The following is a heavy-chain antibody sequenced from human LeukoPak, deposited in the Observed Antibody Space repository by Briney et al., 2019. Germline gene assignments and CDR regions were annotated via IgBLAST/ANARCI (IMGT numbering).Heavy chain of an antibody. CDR2: IRYDGSNK. Sequence: GGSLRLSCAASGFTFSSYGMHWVRQAPGKGLEWVAFIRYDGSNKYYADSVKGRFTISRDNSKNTLYLQMNSLRAEDTAVYYCAKEYYYGSGSYPNYFDYWGQGTLVTVSS. J-gene: IGHJ4*02. D-gene: IGHD3-10*01. CDR3: AKEYYYGSGSYPNYFDY. CDR1: GFTFSSYG. V-gene: IGHV3-30*02.